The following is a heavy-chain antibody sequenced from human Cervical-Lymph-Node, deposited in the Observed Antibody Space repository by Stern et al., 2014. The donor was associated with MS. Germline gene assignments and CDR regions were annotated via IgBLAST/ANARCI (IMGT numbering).Heavy chain of an antibody. CDR3: ARDHVVPGVILSNFDY. J-gene: IGHJ4*02. V-gene: IGHV3-48*01. Sequence: EVQLVQSGGGLVQPGGSLRLSCAASGFTFSTYSMNWVRQAPGKGLQWVSYISRTGTTISYADSVKGRLTISRDNAKNSLYLQMNSLSAEDTAVYYCARDHVVPGVILSNFDYWGQGTLVTVSS. CDR2: ISRTGTTI. D-gene: IGHD2-2*01. CDR1: GFTFSTYS.